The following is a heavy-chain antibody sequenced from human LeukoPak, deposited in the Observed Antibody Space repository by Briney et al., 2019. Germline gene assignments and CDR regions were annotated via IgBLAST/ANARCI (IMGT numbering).Heavy chain of an antibody. CDR1: GFTFSNHA. Sequence: GGSLRLSCSASGFTFSNHALSSVRQAPGKGLQWVAVISGGGRTTEYEDVVKGRFTISRDNSKNTLSLQMNSLTVEDTAIYFCAKNVVVKRYIDFWGQGTLVTVSS. D-gene: IGHD2-15*01. V-gene: IGHV3-23*01. CDR3: AKNVVVKRYIDF. J-gene: IGHJ4*02. CDR2: ISGGGRTT.